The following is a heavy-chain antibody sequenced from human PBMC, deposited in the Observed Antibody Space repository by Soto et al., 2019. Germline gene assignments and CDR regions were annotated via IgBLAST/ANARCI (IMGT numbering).Heavy chain of an antibody. CDR2: IYPSDSDT. CDR1: GYNFAGYW. D-gene: IGHD3-3*01. Sequence: GESLKISCKGSGYNFAGYWIAWVRQMPGKGLELMGIIYPSDSDTRYRPSFQGQVTISAHKSISSAYLQWSSLRASDTAMYYCARGGVSTRTFGYWGQGTPVTVSS. V-gene: IGHV5-51*01. CDR3: ARGGVSTRTFGY. J-gene: IGHJ4*02.